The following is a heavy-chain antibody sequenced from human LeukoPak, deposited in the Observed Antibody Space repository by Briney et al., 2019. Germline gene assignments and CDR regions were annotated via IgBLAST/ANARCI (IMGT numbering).Heavy chain of an antibody. CDR2: IKQDGSEK. V-gene: IGHV3-7*03. J-gene: IGHJ6*02. CDR3: ARGERHSYGQYYYYGMDV. D-gene: IGHD5-18*01. CDR1: GLTFSSYW. Sequence: GGSLRLSCAASGLTFSSYWMSWVRQAPGKGLEWVANIKQDGSEKYYVDSVKGRFTISRDNAKNSLYLQMNSLRAEDTAVYYCARGERHSYGQYYYYGMDVWGQGTTVTVSS.